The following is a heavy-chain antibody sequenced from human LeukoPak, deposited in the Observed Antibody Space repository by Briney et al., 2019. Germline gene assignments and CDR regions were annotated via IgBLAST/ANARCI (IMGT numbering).Heavy chain of an antibody. V-gene: IGHV1-8*01. Sequence: ASGKVSCKASGYTFTSYDINWVRQATGQGLEWMGWMNPNSGNTGYAQKFQGRVTMTRNTSISTAYMELSSLRSEDTAVYYCARPQSGSYYFDYWGQGTLVTVSS. CDR1: GYTFTSYD. CDR2: MNPNSGNT. J-gene: IGHJ4*02. CDR3: ARPQSGSYYFDY. D-gene: IGHD1-26*01.